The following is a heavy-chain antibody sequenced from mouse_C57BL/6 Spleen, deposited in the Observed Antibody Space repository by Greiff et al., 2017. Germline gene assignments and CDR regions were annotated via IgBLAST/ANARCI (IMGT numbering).Heavy chain of an antibody. D-gene: IGHD1-2*01. V-gene: IGHV1-53*01. CDR3: ARSGTLRRDYYAMDY. J-gene: IGHJ4*01. CDR2: INPSNGGT. CDR1: GYTFTSYW. Sequence: QVQLQQPGTELVKPGASVKLSCKASGYTFTSYWMHWVKQRPGQGLEWIGNINPSNGGTNYNETFKSKATLTVDKSSSTAYMQLSSLTSEDSAVYYCARSGTLRRDYYAMDYWGQGTSVTVSS.